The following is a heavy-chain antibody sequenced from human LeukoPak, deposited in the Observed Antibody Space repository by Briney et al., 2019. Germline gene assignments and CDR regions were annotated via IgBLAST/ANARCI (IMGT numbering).Heavy chain of an antibody. D-gene: IGHD6-13*01. CDR2: IYPGNSET. Sequence: GESLKISCKASGYSFTTYWIGWVRQMPGKGLEWMGIIYPGNSETRYSPSFQGQVTFSADKSISTAYLQWSSLEASDTAMYYCARRPAPGTPRWFDPWGQGTLVTVSS. V-gene: IGHV5-51*01. CDR3: ARRPAPGTPRWFDP. J-gene: IGHJ5*02. CDR1: GYSFTTYW.